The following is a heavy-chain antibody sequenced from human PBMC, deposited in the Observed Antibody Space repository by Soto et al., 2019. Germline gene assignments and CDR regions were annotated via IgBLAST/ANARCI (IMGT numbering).Heavy chain of an antibody. CDR2: IYYSGST. CDR3: ARDQEIAAAGTYDYYYYGMDV. CDR1: GGSIISGGYY. Sequence: SETLSLTCTFSGGSIISGGYYWSWIRQHPGKGLEWIGYIYYSGSTYYNPSLKSRVTISVDTSKNQFSLKLSSVTAADTAVYYCARDQEIAAAGTYDYYYYGMDVWGQGTTVTVSS. J-gene: IGHJ6*02. D-gene: IGHD6-13*01. V-gene: IGHV4-31*03.